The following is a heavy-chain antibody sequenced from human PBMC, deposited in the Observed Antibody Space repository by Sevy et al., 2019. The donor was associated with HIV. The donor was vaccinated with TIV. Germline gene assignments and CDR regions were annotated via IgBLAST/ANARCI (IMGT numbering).Heavy chain of an antibody. Sequence: SQTLSLTCAISGDSVSSNSAAWNWIRQSQSRGLEWLGRTYYRSKWYNDYAVSVKSRITINPDTSKNQFSLQLNSVTPEDTAAYYCAREGVGATRRGFDYWGQGTLVTVSS. CDR2: TYYRSKWYN. D-gene: IGHD1-26*01. V-gene: IGHV6-1*01. J-gene: IGHJ4*02. CDR3: AREGVGATRRGFDY. CDR1: GDSVSSNSAA.